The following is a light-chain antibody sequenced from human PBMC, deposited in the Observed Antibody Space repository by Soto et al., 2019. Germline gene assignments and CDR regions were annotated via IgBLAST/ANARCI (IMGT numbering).Light chain of an antibody. V-gene: IGKV3-15*01. CDR1: QSVNIK. J-gene: IGKJ4*01. Sequence: EIVMTQSPATLSGSPGERATLSCRASQSVNIKLDWYQQKPGQAPRLLIYGASTRATGVPARLSGRGSGAELTLTISGLQNEDFEVYYCQQYNISTLTFGGGTQVDIK. CDR2: GAS. CDR3: QQYNISTLT.